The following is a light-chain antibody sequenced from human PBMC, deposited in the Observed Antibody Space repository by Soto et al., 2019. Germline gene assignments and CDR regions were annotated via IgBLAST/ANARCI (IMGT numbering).Light chain of an antibody. V-gene: IGKV1-5*03. J-gene: IGKJ2*01. CDR3: QQYNSYPYT. CDR1: QSISSW. Sequence: DIQMTQSPSTLSASVGDRVTITCRASQSISSWLAWYQQKPGKAPNLLIYKASSLERGVPSRFSGSGSGTEFTLTISSLQPDDFVTYYCQQYNSYPYTFGQGTKLEIK. CDR2: KAS.